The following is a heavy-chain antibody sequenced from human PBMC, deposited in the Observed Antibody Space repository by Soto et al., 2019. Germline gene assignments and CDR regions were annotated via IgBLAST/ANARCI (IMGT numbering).Heavy chain of an antibody. CDR1: EFIFSKSS. V-gene: IGHV3-23*01. D-gene: IGHD2-21*02. Sequence: GALRLSCAASEFIFSKSSMMWVRQAPEAGLEWVSGINGSGGRTFYADSVKGRFTISRDNLKNTLFMQMNSLKAEDTAMYYCVKWGDDSKYFHHWGQGTLVTVSS. CDR2: INGSGGRT. CDR3: VKWGDDSKYFHH. J-gene: IGHJ1*01.